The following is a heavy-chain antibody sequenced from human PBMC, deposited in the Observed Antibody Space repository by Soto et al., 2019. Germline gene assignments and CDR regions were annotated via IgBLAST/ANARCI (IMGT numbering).Heavy chain of an antibody. D-gene: IGHD4-17*01. J-gene: IGHJ4*02. Sequence: EVQLLESGGGLVQPGGSLRLSCEASGLTLSSFAMGWVPQAPGNGLGWVSTITGGGGSTFYAHSVKGRFTISRDNSKNTLYLKMNSLGAEDTAIYYCASVDYGAYIPNFDYWGQGTLVTVSS. CDR3: ASVDYGAYIPNFDY. V-gene: IGHV3-23*01. CDR1: GLTLSSFA. CDR2: ITGGGGST.